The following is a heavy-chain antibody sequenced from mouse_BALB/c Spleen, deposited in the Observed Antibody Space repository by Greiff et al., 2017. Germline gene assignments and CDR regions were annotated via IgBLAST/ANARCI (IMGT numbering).Heavy chain of an antibody. D-gene: IGHD1-1*01. CDR2: IDTSDSYT. V-gene: IGHV1-69*01. CDR1: GYTFTDYW. Sequence: QVQLKQPGAELVMPGASVKMSCKASGYTFTDYWMHWVKQRPGQGLEWIGAIDTSDSYTSYNQKFKGKATLTVDESSSTAYMQLSSLTSEDSAVYYCASRGASTTVVATDYWGQGTTLTVSS. CDR3: ASRGASTTVVATDY. J-gene: IGHJ2*01.